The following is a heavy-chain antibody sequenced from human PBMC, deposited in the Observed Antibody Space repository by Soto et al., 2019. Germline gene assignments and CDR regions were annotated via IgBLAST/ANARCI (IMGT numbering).Heavy chain of an antibody. J-gene: IGHJ4*02. CDR2: IRRKAYGGTT. Sequence: SLRLSFSASGFNFGAYAMSWVRQHPGRGLEWVGFIRRKAYGGTTDYAASVKGRFTISRDDSKSTLYLQMNSLRAEDTAVYYCAKLSKRADYDSSGYSNHFDYWGQGTLVTVSS. D-gene: IGHD3-22*01. V-gene: IGHV3-49*04. CDR3: AKLSKRADYDSSGYSNHFDY. CDR1: GFNFGAYA.